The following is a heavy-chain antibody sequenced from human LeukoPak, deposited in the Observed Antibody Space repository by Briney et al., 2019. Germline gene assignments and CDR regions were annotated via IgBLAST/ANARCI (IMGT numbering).Heavy chain of an antibody. D-gene: IGHD3-10*01. CDR3: AGEADRTMVRGVDGMDF. Sequence: SETLSLTCAVYGRSLSGYYWRWIPQPPGKGLEWNGEINHSGSTNSNPSLKSQVTISVDTSKNQLYLKLSSVTAADTAVYYCAGEADRTMVRGVDGMDFWGQGTTVTVSS. CDR1: GRSLSGYY. CDR2: INHSGST. V-gene: IGHV4-34*01. J-gene: IGHJ6*02.